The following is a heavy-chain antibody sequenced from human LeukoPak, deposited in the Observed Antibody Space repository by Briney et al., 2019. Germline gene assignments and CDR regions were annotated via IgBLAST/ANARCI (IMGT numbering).Heavy chain of an antibody. D-gene: IGHD6-6*01. CDR2: IWYDGSSK. J-gene: IGHJ6*03. CDR3: ARDVGIAARHMDV. Sequence: GGSLRLSCAACGFTFSSYGMHWVRQAPGKGLEWVAVIWYDGSSKYYADSVKGRFTISRDNSKNTLYLQMNSLRAEDTAVYYCARDVGIAARHMDVWGKGTTVTVSS. CDR1: GFTFSSYG. V-gene: IGHV3-33*01.